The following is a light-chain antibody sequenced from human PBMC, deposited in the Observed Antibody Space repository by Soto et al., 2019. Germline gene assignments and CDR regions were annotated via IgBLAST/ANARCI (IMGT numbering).Light chain of an antibody. CDR1: NSDIGTYKY. V-gene: IGLV2-14*01. CDR2: EVS. Sequence: SALTQPASVSGSPGQSITISCTGSNSDIGTYKYVSWFQQHPGKAPKLMIYEVSNRSPGVSNRFSGSKSGNTASLTISGLQPEDEADYYCNSYTSSSAVLFGTGTKLTVL. J-gene: IGLJ1*01. CDR3: NSYTSSSAVL.